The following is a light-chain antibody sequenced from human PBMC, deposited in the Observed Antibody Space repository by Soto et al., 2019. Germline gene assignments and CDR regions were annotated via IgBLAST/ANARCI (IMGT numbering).Light chain of an antibody. J-gene: IGKJ1*01. CDR2: DAS. CDR1: QSVTNY. Sequence: EIVITQSPATLSVSPGERATLTCRASQSVTNYIAWYQQRPGQAPRLLIYDASNRATGVPARFSGSRSGTDFTLTISDLEPADFGLYYCQQRLNWPPGFGQGTKVDIK. V-gene: IGKV3-11*01. CDR3: QQRLNWPPG.